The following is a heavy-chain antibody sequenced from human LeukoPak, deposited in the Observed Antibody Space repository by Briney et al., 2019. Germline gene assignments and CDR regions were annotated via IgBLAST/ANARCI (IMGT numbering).Heavy chain of an antibody. CDR1: GGTFSSYT. V-gene: IGHV1-69*02. Sequence: GSSVKVSCKASGGTFSSYTISWVRQAPGQGLEWMGRIIPILGIANYAQKFQGRVTITADKSTSTAYKELSSLRSEDTAVYYCARGLQQLVYYYYGMDVWGQGTTVTVSS. CDR2: IIPILGIA. D-gene: IGHD6-13*01. J-gene: IGHJ6*02. CDR3: ARGLQQLVYYYYGMDV.